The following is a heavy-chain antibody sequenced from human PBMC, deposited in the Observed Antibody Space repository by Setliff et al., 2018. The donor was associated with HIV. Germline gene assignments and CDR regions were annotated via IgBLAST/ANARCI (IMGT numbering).Heavy chain of an antibody. J-gene: IGHJ3*02. Sequence: PGGSLRLSCTASGFIFSSHHMNWVRQAPGKGLEWISYVSSTNEITYADSVKGRFTISRDNSKNTLYLQMNSLRAEDTAVYYCAKEGRGMSFGSDAFDIWGQGTMVTVSS. V-gene: IGHV3-48*01. D-gene: IGHD3-16*01. CDR1: GFIFSSHH. CDR2: VSSTNEIT. CDR3: AKEGRGMSFGSDAFDI.